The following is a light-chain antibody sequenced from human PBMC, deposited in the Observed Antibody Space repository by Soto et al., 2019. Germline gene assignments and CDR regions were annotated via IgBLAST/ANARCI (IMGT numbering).Light chain of an antibody. CDR3: CSYASTSTRV. J-gene: IGLJ2*01. CDR1: SSDVGGYNS. CDR2: DVS. Sequence: QSALTQPASVSGSPGQSITISCAGTSSDVGGYNSVSWYPQHPGEAPKLMIYDVSYRPSGVSSRFSGSKSGNTASLTISNLQAGDEADYYCCSYASTSTRVFGGGTKLTVL. V-gene: IGLV2-14*03.